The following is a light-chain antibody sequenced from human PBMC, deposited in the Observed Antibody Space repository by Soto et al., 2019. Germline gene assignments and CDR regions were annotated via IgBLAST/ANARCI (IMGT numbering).Light chain of an antibody. J-gene: IGKJ4*01. CDR1: QSISSY. CDR2: AAS. V-gene: IGKV1-39*01. Sequence: DIQMTQSPSSLSASVGDRVTITCRASQSISSYLNWYQQKPGKAPKLLIYAASSLQSGVPSRFSGSGSGTDFTLTISILQPEDFATYYCQQSYSTFALTFGGGTKVDIK. CDR3: QQSYSTFALT.